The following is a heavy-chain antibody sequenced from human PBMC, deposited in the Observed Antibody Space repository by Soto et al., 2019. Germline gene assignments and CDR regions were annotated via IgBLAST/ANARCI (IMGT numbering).Heavy chain of an antibody. V-gene: IGHV3-23*01. CDR3: AKNPRWELLVWPWFDP. Sequence: GGSLRLSCAASGFTFSSYSMNWVRQAPGKGLEWVSAISGSGGSTYYADSVKGRFTISRDNSKNTLYLQMNSLRAEDTAVYYCAKNPRWELLVWPWFDPWGQGTLVTVSS. D-gene: IGHD1-26*01. J-gene: IGHJ5*02. CDR2: ISGSGGST. CDR1: GFTFSSYS.